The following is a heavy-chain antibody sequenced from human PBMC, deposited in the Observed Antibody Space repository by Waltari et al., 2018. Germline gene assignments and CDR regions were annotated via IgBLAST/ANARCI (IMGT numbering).Heavy chain of an antibody. CDR3: ARVKDLDFWSGYYLN. J-gene: IGHJ4*02. V-gene: IGHV4-59*01. D-gene: IGHD3-3*01. Sequence: QVQLQESGPGLVKPSETLSLTCTVSGGSISSYYWSWIRPPPGKGLEWIGYIYYSGSTNYNPSLKSRVTISVDTSKNQFSLKLSSVTAADTAVYYCARVKDLDFWSGYYLNWGQGTLVTVSS. CDR1: GGSISSYY. CDR2: IYYSGST.